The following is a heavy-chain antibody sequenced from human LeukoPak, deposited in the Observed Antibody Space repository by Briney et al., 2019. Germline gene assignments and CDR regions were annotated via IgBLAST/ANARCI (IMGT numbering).Heavy chain of an antibody. CDR2: INHRGST. CDR3: ARAKNPYYYYYYMDF. J-gene: IGHJ6*03. CDR1: GGSFSGYY. V-gene: IGHV4-34*01. Sequence: PSETLSLTCAVYGGSFSGYYWSWIRQPPGKGLEWIGEINHRGSTNYNPSLKSRVTISVDTSNNQFSLKLSSVTAADTAVYYCARAKNPYYYYYYMDFWGRGTTVTVSS.